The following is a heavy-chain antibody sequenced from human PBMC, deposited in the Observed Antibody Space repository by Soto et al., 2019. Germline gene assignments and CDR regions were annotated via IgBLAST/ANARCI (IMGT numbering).Heavy chain of an antibody. CDR2: IYYSGST. CDR1: GGSISSYY. CDR3: AKSADQGYCSSTSCFQLDY. V-gene: IGHV4-59*08. J-gene: IGHJ4*02. D-gene: IGHD2-2*01. Sequence: QVQLQESGPGLVKPSETLSLTCTVSGGSISSYYWSWIRQPPGKGLEWIGNIYYSGSTNYNPSLKSRVTISVDTSKNQFSLKLSSVTAADTAVYYCAKSADQGYCSSTSCFQLDYWGQGTLVTVSS.